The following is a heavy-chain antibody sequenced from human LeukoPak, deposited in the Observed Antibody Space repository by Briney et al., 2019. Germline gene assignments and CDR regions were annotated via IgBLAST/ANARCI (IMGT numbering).Heavy chain of an antibody. Sequence: SVKVSCKASGGTFSSYAISWVRQAPGQGLEWMGGIIPIFGTANYAQKFQGRLTLTRDLSTSTDYMELSSLRSDDTAVYFCARDTSEGDYAWWFDPWGQGTLVTVAS. V-gene: IGHV1-69*05. D-gene: IGHD3-16*01. CDR2: IIPIFGTA. CDR3: ARDTSEGDYAWWFDP. CDR1: GGTFSSYA. J-gene: IGHJ5*02.